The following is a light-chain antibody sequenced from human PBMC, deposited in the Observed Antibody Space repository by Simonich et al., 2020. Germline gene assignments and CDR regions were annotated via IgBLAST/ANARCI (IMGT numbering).Light chain of an antibody. CDR3: QSADSSGTYVV. Sequence: SYELTQPPSVSVSPGQTARITCSGDALQKKYAYWDQQKPGQAPVLVIYKDRERPSGIPGRFSGSSSGTTVTLTISGVQAEDEADYYCQSADSSGTYVVFGGGTKLTVL. CDR1: ALQKKY. J-gene: IGLJ2*01. CDR2: KDR. V-gene: IGLV3-25*03.